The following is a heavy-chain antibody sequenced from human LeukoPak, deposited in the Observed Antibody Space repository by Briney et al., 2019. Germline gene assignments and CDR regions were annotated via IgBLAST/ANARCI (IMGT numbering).Heavy chain of an antibody. J-gene: IGHJ4*02. V-gene: IGHV3-7*03. Sequence: PGGSLRLSCAASRFTFSNYWMTWVRQAPGKGLEWMANIKEDGSKKNYVDSVKGRFTISRDNARNSLYLQMNSLRAEDTAVYYCATPLDYYDSSGYHQGGDWGQGTLVTVSS. CDR3: ATPLDYYDSSGYHQGGD. D-gene: IGHD3-22*01. CDR1: RFTFSNYW. CDR2: IKEDGSKK.